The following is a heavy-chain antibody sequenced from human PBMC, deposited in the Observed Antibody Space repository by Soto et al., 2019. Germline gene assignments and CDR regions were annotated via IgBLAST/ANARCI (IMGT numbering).Heavy chain of an antibody. CDR3: ARDVESNYAFKYYYYYYMDV. J-gene: IGHJ6*03. CDR1: GFTFSDYY. Sequence: GGSLRLSCAASGFTFSDYYMSWIRQAPGKGLEWVSYISSSGSTIYYADSVKGRFTISRDNAKNSLYLQMNSLRAEDTAVYYCARDVESNYAFKYYYYYYMDVWGKGTTVTVSS. CDR2: ISSSGSTI. V-gene: IGHV3-11*01. D-gene: IGHD4-4*01.